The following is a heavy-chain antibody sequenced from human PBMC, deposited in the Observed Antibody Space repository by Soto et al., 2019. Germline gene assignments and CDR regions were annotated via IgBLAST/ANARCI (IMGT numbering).Heavy chain of an antibody. V-gene: IGHV1-69*12. CDR1: GGTFSNYA. CDR2: IIPIFGTA. Sequence: QVQLVQSGAEVKKPGSSVKVSCKASGGTFSNYAISWVRQAPGQGLEWMGGIIPIFGTADYAQKFQGRGKITADESTSTAYMELSSMRSEDTAVYYCARDGGVYDYSPFDYWGQGTLVTVSS. J-gene: IGHJ4*02. D-gene: IGHD4-4*01. CDR3: ARDGGVYDYSPFDY.